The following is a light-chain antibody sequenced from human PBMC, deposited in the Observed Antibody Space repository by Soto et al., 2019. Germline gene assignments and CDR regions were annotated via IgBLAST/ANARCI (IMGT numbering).Light chain of an antibody. Sequence: QSALTQPPSAAGSPRQSVTISCTGTSTDVGGYKYVSWYQQQPGKAPKLMIYEVNKRTSGVPDRFSGSKSVNTASLTVSGLQAEYEADNYCSSYAGSKRGFGTGTKLTVL. J-gene: IGLJ1*01. V-gene: IGLV2-8*01. CDR1: STDVGGYKY. CDR2: EVN. CDR3: SSYAGSKRG.